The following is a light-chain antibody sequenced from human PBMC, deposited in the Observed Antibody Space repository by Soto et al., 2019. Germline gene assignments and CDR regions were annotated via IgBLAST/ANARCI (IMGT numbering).Light chain of an antibody. V-gene: IGLV1-44*01. Sequence: QSVLTQPPSASGTPGQRVTISCSGSGSNIGRNSVSWCQQLPGAAPKLLIYNNNQRPSGVPDRFSGSKSGASGFLAISGLQSGDAADYYCAAWDDSLNGYVFGSGTKLTVL. CDR3: AAWDDSLNGYV. CDR1: GSNIGRNS. J-gene: IGLJ1*01. CDR2: NNN.